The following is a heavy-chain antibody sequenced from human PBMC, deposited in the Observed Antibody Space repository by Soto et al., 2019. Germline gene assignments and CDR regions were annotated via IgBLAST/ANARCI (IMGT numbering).Heavy chain of an antibody. D-gene: IGHD5-12*01. Sequence: PSETLSLTCAVSGGSISSGGYSLSWIRQPPGKGLEWIGYIYHSGSTHYNPSLKSRVAISVDRSQNQFSLRLNSVTAADTAVYYCARVWLQGLAFDIWGQGTMVTV. J-gene: IGHJ3*02. V-gene: IGHV4-30-2*01. CDR1: GGSISSGGYS. CDR2: IYHSGST. CDR3: ARVWLQGLAFDI.